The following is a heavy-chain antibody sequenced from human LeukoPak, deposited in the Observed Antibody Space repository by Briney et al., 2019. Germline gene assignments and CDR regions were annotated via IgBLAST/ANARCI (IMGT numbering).Heavy chain of an antibody. CDR3: ARRTSSGYSYGLHYYYYYYMNV. Sequence: GESLKISCKGSGYSFTTHWIGWVRQMPGKGLEWMGIIYPGDSDTRYSPSFQGQVTISADKSISTAYLQWSSLKASDTAMYYCARRTSSGYSYGLHYYYYYYMNVWGKGTTVTVSS. CDR2: IYPGDSDT. D-gene: IGHD5-18*01. V-gene: IGHV5-51*01. CDR1: GYSFTTHW. J-gene: IGHJ6*03.